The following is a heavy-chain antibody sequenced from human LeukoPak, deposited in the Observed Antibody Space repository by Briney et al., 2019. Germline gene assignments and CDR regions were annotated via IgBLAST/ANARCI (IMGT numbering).Heavy chain of an antibody. CDR1: GYTFTSYD. CDR2: MNPNSGNT. D-gene: IGHD6-13*01. CDR3: ARAPMYSSSRYFRGGNWFDP. V-gene: IGHV1-8*01. J-gene: IGHJ5*02. Sequence: ASVKVSCKASGYTFTSYDINWVRQATGQGLEWMGWMNPNSGNTGYAQKFQGRVTMTRNTSISTAYMELSSLRSEDTAVYYCARAPMYSSSRYFRGGNWFDPWGQGTLVTVSS.